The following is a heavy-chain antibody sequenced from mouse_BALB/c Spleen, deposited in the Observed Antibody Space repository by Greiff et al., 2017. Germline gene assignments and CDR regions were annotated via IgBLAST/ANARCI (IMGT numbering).Heavy chain of an antibody. Sequence: EVQLQQSGPELVKPGASVKIPCKASGYTFTDYNMDWVKQSHGKSLEWIGDINPNNGGTIYNQKFKGKATLTVDKSSSTAYMELRSLTSEDTAVYYCARTVGLRGYFDYWGQGTTLTVSS. J-gene: IGHJ2*01. D-gene: IGHD2-4*01. CDR2: INPNNGGT. CDR1: GYTFTDYN. CDR3: ARTVGLRGYFDY. V-gene: IGHV1-18*01.